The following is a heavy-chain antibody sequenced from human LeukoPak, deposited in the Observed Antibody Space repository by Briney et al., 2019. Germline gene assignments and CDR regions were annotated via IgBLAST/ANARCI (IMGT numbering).Heavy chain of an antibody. CDR1: GDCISGSG. J-gene: IGHJ4*02. CDR3: ARGDIVVVVAATHY. V-gene: IGHV3-30-3*01. D-gene: IGHD2-15*01. Sequence: PSETLSLTCAVSGDCISGSGWRSWVRRSPGKGLEWVAVISYDGSNKYYADSVKGRFTISRDNSKNTLYLQMNSLRAEDTAVYYCARGDIVVVVAATHYWGQGTLVTVSS. CDR2: ISYDGSNK.